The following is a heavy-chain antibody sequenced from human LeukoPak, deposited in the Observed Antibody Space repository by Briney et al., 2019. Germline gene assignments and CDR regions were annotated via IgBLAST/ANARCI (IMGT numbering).Heavy chain of an antibody. CDR1: GFTFSSYG. J-gene: IGHJ4*02. CDR2: IWYDGSNK. CDR3: ARDEWELQITTTFDY. D-gene: IGHD1-26*01. V-gene: IGHV3-33*01. Sequence: AGRSLRLSCAASGFTFSSYGMHWVRQAPGKGLEWVAVIWYDGSNKYYADSVKGRFTISRDNSKNTLYLQMNSLRAEDTAVYYCARDEWELQITTTFDYWGQGTLVTVSS.